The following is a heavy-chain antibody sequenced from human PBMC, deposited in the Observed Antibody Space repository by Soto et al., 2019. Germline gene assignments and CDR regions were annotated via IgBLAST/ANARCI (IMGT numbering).Heavy chain of an antibody. CDR3: ARDLSPSSSFDWLLARPYYGMDV. CDR2: ISAYNGNT. J-gene: IGHJ6*02. D-gene: IGHD3-9*01. V-gene: IGHV1-18*01. CDR1: GYTFTSYG. Sequence: QVQLVQSGAEVKKPGASVKVSCKASGYTFTSYGISWVRQAPGQGLEWMGWISAYNGNTNYAQKXQGXXXMTTDTSTSTXXMXLXXLRSDDTAVYYCARDLSPSSSFDWLLARPYYGMDVWGQGTTVTVSS.